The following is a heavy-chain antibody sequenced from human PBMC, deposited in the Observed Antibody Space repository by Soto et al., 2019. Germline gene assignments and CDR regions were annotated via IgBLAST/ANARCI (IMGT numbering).Heavy chain of an antibody. Sequence: QVQLVESGGGLVKPGGSLRLSCAASGFTFSDYYMGWIRQAPGKGLEWVSYISSSGCTIYYADSVKGRFTISRDNAKDSLYLQMNSLRAEDTAVYYCARDVQYYDFWSGYSDYWGQGTLVTVSS. J-gene: IGHJ4*02. D-gene: IGHD3-3*01. CDR1: GFTFSDYY. V-gene: IGHV3-11*01. CDR3: ARDVQYYDFWSGYSDY. CDR2: ISSSGCTI.